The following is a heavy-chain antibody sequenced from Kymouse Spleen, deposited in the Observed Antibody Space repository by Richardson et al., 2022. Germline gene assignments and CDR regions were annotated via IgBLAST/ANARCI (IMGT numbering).Heavy chain of an antibody. Sequence: QLQLQESGPGLVKPSETLSLTCTVSGGSISSSSYYWGWIRQPPGKGLEWIGSIYYSGSTYYNPSLKSRVTISVDTSKNQFSLKLSSVTAADTAVYYCARLRTSHSDAFDIWGQGTMVTVSS. CDR3: ARLRTSHSDAFDI. J-gene: IGHJ3*02. V-gene: IGHV4-39*01. CDR1: GGSISSSSYY. CDR2: IYYSGST. D-gene: IGHD2-2*02.